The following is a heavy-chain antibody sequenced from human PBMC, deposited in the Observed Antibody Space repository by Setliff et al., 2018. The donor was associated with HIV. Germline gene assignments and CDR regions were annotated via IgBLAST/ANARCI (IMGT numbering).Heavy chain of an antibody. V-gene: IGHV1-8*01. D-gene: IGHD3-16*02. Sequence: ASVKVSCKPSGQSFTNYDIHWLRRASGQGLEWMGWMNPKSGVSGSALKFHDRVTMTRDTSTPTLYMELSSLTSEDTAVYYCARAKAVGGVIITGGLDVWGQGTTVTVSS. J-gene: IGHJ6*02. CDR1: GQSFTNYD. CDR3: ARAKAVGGVIITGGLDV. CDR2: MNPKSGVS.